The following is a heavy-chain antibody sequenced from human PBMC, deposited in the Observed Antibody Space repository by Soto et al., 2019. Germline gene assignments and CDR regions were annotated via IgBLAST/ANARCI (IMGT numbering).Heavy chain of an antibody. CDR1: GYTFTSYD. D-gene: IGHD3-3*01. CDR3: ATADSIFGVVIGY. Sequence: GASVKVSCKASGYTFTSYDINWVRQATGQGLEWMGWMNPNSGNTGYAQKFQGRVTMTENTSIGTAYMELSSLRSEDTAVYYCATADSIFGVVIGYWGQGTLVTVSS. V-gene: IGHV1-8*01. CDR2: MNPNSGNT. J-gene: IGHJ4*02.